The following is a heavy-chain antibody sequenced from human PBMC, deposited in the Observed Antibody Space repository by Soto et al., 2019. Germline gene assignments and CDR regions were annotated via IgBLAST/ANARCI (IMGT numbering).Heavy chain of an antibody. Sequence: SETLSLTCTVSGGSISSYYWSWIRQPPGKGLEWIGYIYYSGSTNYNPSLKSRVTISVDTSKNQFSLKLSSVTAADTAVYYCARSHGTVAGTNWFDPWGQGTLVTVSS. J-gene: IGHJ5*02. CDR1: GGSISSYY. V-gene: IGHV4-59*01. CDR3: ARSHGTVAGTNWFDP. D-gene: IGHD6-19*01. CDR2: IYYSGST.